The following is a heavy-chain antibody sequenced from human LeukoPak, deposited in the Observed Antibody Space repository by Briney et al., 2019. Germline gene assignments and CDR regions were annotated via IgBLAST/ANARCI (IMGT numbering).Heavy chain of an antibody. CDR1: GFTFSNYA. CDR3: AKGKSPSCYSSIDY. D-gene: IGHD2-2*01. J-gene: IGHJ4*02. V-gene: IGHV3-23*01. CDR2: IGVSGDNT. Sequence: GGSLRLSCEVSGFTFSNYAMSWVRQAPGKGLEWVSVIGVSGDNTYYADSVKGRFTISRDNSKNTLYLQMNSLRAEDTALYFCAKGKSPSCYSSIDYWGQGALVTVSS.